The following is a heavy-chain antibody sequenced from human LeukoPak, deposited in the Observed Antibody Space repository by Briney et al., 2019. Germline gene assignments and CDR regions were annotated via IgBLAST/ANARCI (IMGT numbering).Heavy chain of an antibody. CDR1: GFTVSSNY. CDR3: AKSLGITMIVVVITTLDY. J-gene: IGHJ4*02. D-gene: IGHD3-22*01. CDR2: IYSGGST. V-gene: IGHV3-66*01. Sequence: GGSLRLSCAASGFTVSSNYMSWVRQAPGKGLEWVSVIYSGGSTYYADSVKGRFTISRDNSKNTLYLQMNSLRAEDTAVYYCAKSLGITMIVVVITTLDYWGQGTLVTVSS.